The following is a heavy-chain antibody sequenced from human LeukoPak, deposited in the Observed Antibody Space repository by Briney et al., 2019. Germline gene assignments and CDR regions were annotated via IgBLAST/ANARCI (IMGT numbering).Heavy chain of an antibody. Sequence: GGSLRLSCAASGFTFSSYAMSWVRQAPGKGLEWVSAISGSGGSTYYADSVKGRFTISRDNSKNTLYLQMNSLGAEDTAVYYCAKKLRVGATTLDAFDIWGQGTMVTVSS. D-gene: IGHD1-26*01. J-gene: IGHJ3*02. CDR3: AKKLRVGATTLDAFDI. V-gene: IGHV3-23*01. CDR2: ISGSGGST. CDR1: GFTFSSYA.